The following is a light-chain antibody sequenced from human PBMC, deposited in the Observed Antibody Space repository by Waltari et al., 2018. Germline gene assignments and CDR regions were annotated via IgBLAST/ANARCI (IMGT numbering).Light chain of an antibody. V-gene: IGKV3-15*01. CDR1: QSLSDN. CDR2: GAS. J-gene: IGKJ5*01. CDR3: QQYNTWPPIT. Sequence: LVMQSPASLSVSAGVREPRACRASQSLSDNLAWYQQKPGQAPRLLIYGASTRATGIPARFSGSGSGTDFTLTISSLQSEDFAIYYCQQYNTWPPITFGRGTRLEIK.